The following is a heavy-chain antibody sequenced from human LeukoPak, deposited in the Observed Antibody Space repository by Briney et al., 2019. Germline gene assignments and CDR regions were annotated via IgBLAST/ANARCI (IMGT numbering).Heavy chain of an antibody. J-gene: IGHJ3*02. D-gene: IGHD3-22*01. Sequence: TGGSLRLSWAASGFTFSSYWMSWVRQAPGKGLEWVANIKQDGSEKYYVDSVKGRFTISRDNAKNSLYLQMNSLRAEDTAMYYCARDRYYETPFAFDIWGQGTMVTVSS. CDR2: IKQDGSEK. V-gene: IGHV3-7*01. CDR3: ARDRYYETPFAFDI. CDR1: GFTFSSYW.